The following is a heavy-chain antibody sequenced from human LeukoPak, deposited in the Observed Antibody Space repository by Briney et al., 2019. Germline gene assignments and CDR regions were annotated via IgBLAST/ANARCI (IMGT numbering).Heavy chain of an antibody. Sequence: ASVKVSFKASGYTFTSYAMHWVRQAPGQRLEWMGWINAGNGNTKYSQKFQGRVTITRDTSASTAYMELSSLRSEDTAVYYCARSRITMIVVGKSFDYWGQGTLVTVSS. V-gene: IGHV1-3*01. CDR1: GYTFTSYA. D-gene: IGHD3-22*01. CDR3: ARSRITMIVVGKSFDY. J-gene: IGHJ4*02. CDR2: INAGNGNT.